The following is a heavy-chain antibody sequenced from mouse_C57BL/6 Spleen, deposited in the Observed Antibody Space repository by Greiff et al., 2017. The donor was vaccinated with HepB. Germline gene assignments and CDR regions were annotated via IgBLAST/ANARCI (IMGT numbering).Heavy chain of an antibody. V-gene: IGHV1-55*01. D-gene: IGHD2-12*01. J-gene: IGHJ3*01. Sequence: VQLQQSGAELVKPGASVKMSCKASGYTFTSYWITWVKQRPGQGLEWIGDIYPGSGSTNYNEKFKSKATLTVDTSSSTAYMQLSSLTSEDSAVYYCARRYDVGAWFADWGQGTLVTVSA. CDR1: GYTFTSYW. CDR2: IYPGSGST. CDR3: ARRYDVGAWFAD.